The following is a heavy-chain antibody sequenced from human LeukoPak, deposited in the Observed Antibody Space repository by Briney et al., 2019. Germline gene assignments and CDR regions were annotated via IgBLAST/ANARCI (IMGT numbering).Heavy chain of an antibody. D-gene: IGHD6-13*01. CDR1: GGSISSYY. V-gene: IGHV4-59*01. Sequence: SETLSLTCTVPGGSISSYYWSWIRQPPGKGPEWIGYIYYSGSTNYNPPLKSRVTISVDTSKNQFSLKLSSVTAADTAVYYCARDQGIAAAGHSYYYMDVWGKGTTVTVSS. J-gene: IGHJ6*03. CDR2: IYYSGST. CDR3: ARDQGIAAAGHSYYYMDV.